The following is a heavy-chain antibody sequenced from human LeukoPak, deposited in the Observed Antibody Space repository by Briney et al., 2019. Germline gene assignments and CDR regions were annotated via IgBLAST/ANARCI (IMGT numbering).Heavy chain of an antibody. D-gene: IGHD6-19*01. CDR2: NYSGGSP. CDR1: GFTVINKY. Sequence: PGGSLRLSCVAPGFTVINKYMSWVRPAPGKGLEWVSVNYSGGSPYCVNAVKGRFNISRDNSNNTFYLQMNRLRAEDTAVYFCARGLRYSSGWYYFDYWGQGTLVTVSS. V-gene: IGHV3-53*01. J-gene: IGHJ4*02. CDR3: ARGLRYSSGWYYFDY.